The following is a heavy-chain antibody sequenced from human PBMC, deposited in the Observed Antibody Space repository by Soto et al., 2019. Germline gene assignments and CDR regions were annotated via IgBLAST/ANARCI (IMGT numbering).Heavy chain of an antibody. Sequence: GGSLRLSCAASVFTFTSYDMHGVRQAPGKGLEWMALILHDGSAEYYADSVKGRFTISRDNSKSTLYLQMNSLRAEDTAVYYCARSRDGYSFYFYYGMDVWGQGTTVTVSS. CDR1: VFTFTSYD. CDR2: ILHDGSAE. J-gene: IGHJ6*02. CDR3: ARSRDGYSFYFYYGMDV. D-gene: IGHD4-4*01. V-gene: IGHV3-30*03.